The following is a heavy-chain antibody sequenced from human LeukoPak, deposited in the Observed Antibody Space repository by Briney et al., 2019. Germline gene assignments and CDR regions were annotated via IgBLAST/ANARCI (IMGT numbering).Heavy chain of an antibody. V-gene: IGHV3-7*01. D-gene: IGHD4-17*01. Sequence: PGGSLRLSCAASGFTFSSYWMSWVRQAPGKGLEWVANMKQDGSDKYYVDSVKGRFTISRDNAKNSLYLQMNSLRAEDTAVYYCARDLDYGDYLNWFDPWGQGTLVTVSS. CDR3: ARDLDYGDYLNWFDP. J-gene: IGHJ5*02. CDR1: GFTFSSYW. CDR2: MKQDGSDK.